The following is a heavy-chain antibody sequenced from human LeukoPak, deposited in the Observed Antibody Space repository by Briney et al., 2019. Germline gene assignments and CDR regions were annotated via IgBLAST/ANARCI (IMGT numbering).Heavy chain of an antibody. CDR1: GGSISSYY. J-gene: IGHJ4*02. V-gene: IGHV4-59*01. D-gene: IGHD2-21*02. CDR2: IYYSGST. CDR3: ARESVVTVFDY. Sequence: SETLSLTCTVSGGSISSYYWSWIRQPPGKGLEWIGYIYYSGSTNYNPSLKSRVTIPVDTSKNQFSLKLSSVTAADTAVYYCARESVVTVFDYWGQGTLVTVSS.